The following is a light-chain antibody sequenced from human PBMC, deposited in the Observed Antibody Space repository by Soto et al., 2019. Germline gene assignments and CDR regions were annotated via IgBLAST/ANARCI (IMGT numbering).Light chain of an antibody. CDR2: GNN. CDR3: AAWDDSLNGVV. Sequence: QSVLTQPPSASGTPGQRVTISCSGSSSNIGSNTVNWYQQLPGTAPKLLIYGNNQRPSGVPDRFSASKSGTSASLAISGLQSDDEADYYCAAWDDSLNGVVFGGGTQLTVL. V-gene: IGLV1-44*01. J-gene: IGLJ2*01. CDR1: SSNIGSNT.